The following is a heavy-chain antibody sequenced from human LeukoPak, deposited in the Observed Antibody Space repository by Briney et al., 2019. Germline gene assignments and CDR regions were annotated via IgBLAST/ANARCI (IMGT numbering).Heavy chain of an antibody. CDR1: GXSISSYY. V-gene: IGHV4-59*01. Sequence: PSETLSLTCTVSGXSISSYYWSWIRQPPGKGLEWIGYIYHTGSINYNPSLKSRVTISVDTSKNQFPLKVNSVTAADTAVYYCARALQTRRFDYWGQGTLVTVSS. CDR3: ARALQTRRFDY. J-gene: IGHJ4*02. CDR2: IYHTGSI.